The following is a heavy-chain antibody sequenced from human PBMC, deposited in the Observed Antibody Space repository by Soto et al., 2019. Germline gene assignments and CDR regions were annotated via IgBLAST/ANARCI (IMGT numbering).Heavy chain of an antibody. CDR2: MNPTNGNA. J-gene: IGHJ5*02. Sequence: QERLVQSGAELRRPGASVKISCRASGYNFPSFNVNWVRQASGQGPEWLGWMNPTNGNAAFARDFQGRVTMTRDLSTDTAYLELGGLSSGDTAIYYCARAVGIAVTGLDLWGLGTVVTVS. CDR3: ARAVGIAVTGLDL. CDR1: GYNFPSFN. V-gene: IGHV1-8*01. D-gene: IGHD6-19*01.